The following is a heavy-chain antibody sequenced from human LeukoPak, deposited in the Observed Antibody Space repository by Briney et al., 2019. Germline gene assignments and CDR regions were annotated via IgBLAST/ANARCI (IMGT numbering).Heavy chain of an antibody. CDR3: ARDGCCRDAYWVTPRPGGH. Sequence: GGSLRLSCAASGFTFSSYAMSWVRQAPGKGLEGVSAISGSGGSTYYADSVKGRFTISRDNSKNTLYLQMNSLRAEDTAVHYCARDGCCRDAYWVTPRPGGHWGRGNLVTVSS. D-gene: IGHD5-24*01. V-gene: IGHV3-23*01. J-gene: IGHJ4*02. CDR1: GFTFSSYA. CDR2: ISGSGGST.